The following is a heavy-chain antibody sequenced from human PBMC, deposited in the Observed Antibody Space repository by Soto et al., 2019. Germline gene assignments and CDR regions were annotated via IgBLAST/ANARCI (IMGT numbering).Heavy chain of an antibody. D-gene: IGHD3-22*01. J-gene: IGHJ4*02. Sequence: SETLSLTCTVSGGSISSSSYYWGWIRQPPGKGLEWIGSIYYSGNTYYNPSLKSRVTISVDTSKNHFSLKLSSVTAADTAVYYCARHFSDSSGFSDYWGQGTLVTVSS. V-gene: IGHV4-39*01. CDR3: ARHFSDSSGFSDY. CDR2: IYYSGNT. CDR1: GGSISSSSYY.